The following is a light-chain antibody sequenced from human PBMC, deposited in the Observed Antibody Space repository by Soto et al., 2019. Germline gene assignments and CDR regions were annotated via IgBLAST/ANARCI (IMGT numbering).Light chain of an antibody. CDR1: QSVSRNY. J-gene: IGKJ1*01. Sequence: EIVLTQSPGTLSLSPGERATLSCRASQSVSRNYLARYQQRPGQAPRLLIYDAFNRATGIPDRFSGRGSGTDFTLTISRLEPEDFAVYYCQQYGDSPRTFDQGTKVEIK. CDR3: QQYGDSPRT. V-gene: IGKV3-20*01. CDR2: DAF.